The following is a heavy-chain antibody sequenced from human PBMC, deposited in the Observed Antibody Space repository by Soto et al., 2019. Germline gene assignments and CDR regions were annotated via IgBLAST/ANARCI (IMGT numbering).Heavy chain of an antibody. CDR2: ISGYNGNT. CDR1: DNTFTHYV. D-gene: IGHD6-13*01. CDR3: EATGCHYFGLDV. Sequence: ASVNGSVKSSDNTFTHYVINWVRQAPGQVLDCMGWISGYNGNTNYAQRFQDRVTMTADTSKRTAFMEVRSLTSGDTGVYFCEATGCHYFGLDVWGQGNTVTVS. V-gene: IGHV1-18*01. J-gene: IGHJ6*02.